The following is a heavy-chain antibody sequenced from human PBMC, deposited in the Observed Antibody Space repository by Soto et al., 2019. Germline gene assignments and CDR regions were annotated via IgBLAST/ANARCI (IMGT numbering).Heavy chain of an antibody. CDR3: VYRDFGDYFFQF. Sequence: QITLKESGPTLVKPTQTLTLTCTVSGFSLTTQGVHVGWIRQPPGKALEWLALIYWDDNDVYRPSLKNRLTITKDTSKSQVVLTLATVDAVDTATYYCVYRDFGDYFFQFWGQGILVNVSS. J-gene: IGHJ4*02. CDR2: IYWDDND. D-gene: IGHD4-17*01. V-gene: IGHV2-5*02. CDR1: GFSLTTQGVH.